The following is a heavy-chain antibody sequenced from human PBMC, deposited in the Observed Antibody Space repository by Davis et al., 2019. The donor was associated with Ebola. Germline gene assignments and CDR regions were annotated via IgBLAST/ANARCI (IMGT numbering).Heavy chain of an antibody. CDR1: GGSISSSSYY. Sequence: MPSETLSLTCTVSGGSISSSSYYWGWIRQPPGKGLEWIVSIYYSGSTYYNLSLKCLVTISVDTSKNQFSLKLNSVTAADTAVFYCTRQQGSLQLNFDYWGQGTLVTASS. CDR3: TRQQGSLQLNFDY. J-gene: IGHJ4*02. D-gene: IGHD5-24*01. CDR2: IYYSGST. V-gene: IGHV4-39*01.